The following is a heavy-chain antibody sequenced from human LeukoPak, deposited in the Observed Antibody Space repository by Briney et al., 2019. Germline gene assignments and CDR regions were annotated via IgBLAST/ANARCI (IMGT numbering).Heavy chain of an antibody. D-gene: IGHD4-17*01. J-gene: IGHJ4*02. Sequence: SSETLSLTCSVSGVSISSDGYYWSWVRQLPGKGLEWIGYIYHTGSTYYNPSLKSRVTMAVDRSKNQFSLKLTSMTTADTAVYYCAVGRRVTIADYWGQGTLVTVSS. CDR3: AVGRRVTIADY. V-gene: IGHV4-30-2*01. CDR2: IYHTGST. CDR1: GVSISSDGYY.